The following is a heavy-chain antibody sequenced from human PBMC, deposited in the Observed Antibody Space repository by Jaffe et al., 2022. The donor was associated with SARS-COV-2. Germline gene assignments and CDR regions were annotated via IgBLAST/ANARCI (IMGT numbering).Heavy chain of an antibody. CDR1: GFTFDDYA. V-gene: IGHV3-9*01. J-gene: IGHJ4*02. CDR2: ISWNSGSI. Sequence: EVQLVESGGGLVQPGRSLRLSCAASGFTFDDYAMHWVRQAPGKGLEWVSGISWNSGSIGYADSVKGRFTISRDNAKNSLYLQMNSLRPEDTALYYCAKDISAGYSYGLGAFDYWGQGTLVTVSS. D-gene: IGHD5-18*01. CDR3: AKDISAGYSYGLGAFDY.